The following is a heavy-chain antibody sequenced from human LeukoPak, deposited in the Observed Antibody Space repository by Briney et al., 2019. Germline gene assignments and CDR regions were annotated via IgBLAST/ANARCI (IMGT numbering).Heavy chain of an antibody. V-gene: IGHV1-69*13. Sequence: ASVKVSCKASGGTFNSYAISWVRQAPGQGLEWMGGIIPMFETANYAQKFQGRVTITADEFTTTVYMELSSLRSEDTAVYYCARAGYCGDGGCRGGSAFDVWGQGTMVTVSS. CDR1: GGTFNSYA. CDR3: ARAGYCGDGGCRGGSAFDV. CDR2: IIPMFETA. D-gene: IGHD2-15*01. J-gene: IGHJ3*01.